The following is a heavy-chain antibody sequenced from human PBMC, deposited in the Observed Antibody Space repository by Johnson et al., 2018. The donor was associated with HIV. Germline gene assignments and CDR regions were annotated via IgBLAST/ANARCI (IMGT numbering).Heavy chain of an antibody. CDR2: INSDGSST. D-gene: IGHD5-24*01. CDR3: ARDGYNQKPLDAFDI. V-gene: IGHV3-74*01. Sequence: VQLVESGGGLVQPGGSLRLSCAASGFTFSSYWMHWVRQGPGKGLVWVSRINSDGSSTSHADSVKGRFTISRDNAKNTLYLQMNSLRAEDTAVYYCARDGYNQKPLDAFDIWGQGTMVTVSS. CDR1: GFTFSSYW. J-gene: IGHJ3*02.